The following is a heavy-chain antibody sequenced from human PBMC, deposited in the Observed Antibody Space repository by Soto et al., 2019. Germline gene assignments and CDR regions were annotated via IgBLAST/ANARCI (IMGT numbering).Heavy chain of an antibody. CDR3: ARLLGFDSATGGGDY. CDR1: GYTFTSYY. Sequence: ASVKVSCKASGYTFTSYYMHWVRQAPGQGLEWMGIINPSGGSTSYAQKFQGRVTMTRDTSTSTVYMELSSLRSEDTAVYYCARLLGFDSATGGGDYWGQGTLVTVSS. CDR2: INPSGGST. D-gene: IGHD2-8*02. V-gene: IGHV1-46*01. J-gene: IGHJ4*02.